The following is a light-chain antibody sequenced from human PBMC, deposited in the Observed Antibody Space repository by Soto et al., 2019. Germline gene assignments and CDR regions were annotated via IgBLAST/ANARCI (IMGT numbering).Light chain of an antibody. CDR3: QTWGTDTYVV. J-gene: IGLJ2*01. Sequence: QAVLTQSPSASASLGASVKLTCTLSSGHSSYAIAWHQQQPEKGPRYLMKLNSDGSHSKGDGIPDRFSGSSSGAERYLTISSLQSEDEADYYCQTWGTDTYVVFGGGTKVTVL. V-gene: IGLV4-69*01. CDR1: SGHSSYA. CDR2: LNSDGSH.